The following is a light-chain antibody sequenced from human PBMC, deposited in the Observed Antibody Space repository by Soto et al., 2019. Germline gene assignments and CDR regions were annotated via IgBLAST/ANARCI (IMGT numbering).Light chain of an antibody. CDR3: KQYGSSIN. CDR2: GAS. CDR1: QSVNNY. Sequence: EIVLIPSPGTLSFSPVERATLSCRASQSVNNYLAWYQQKPGQAPRLLIYGASSRATGIPDRFSGSGSGTDFTLTINRLEPEDFAVYYCKQYGSSINCGQGKRREIK. V-gene: IGKV3-20*01. J-gene: IGKJ5*01.